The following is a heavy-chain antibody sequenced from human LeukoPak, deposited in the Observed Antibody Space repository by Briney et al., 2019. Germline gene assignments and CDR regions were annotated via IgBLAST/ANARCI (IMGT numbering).Heavy chain of an antibody. Sequence: GSSVTVSRMATGFTSTSSALQWVRQARGQRLEWIGWIVVGSGSTNYAQKFQERVTISRDMSTRTACMELSSLRSEDTAVYYCAAVGRIYCSGGSCYSGTNYWFHLWGQGNPVNVSS. CDR1: GFTSTSSA. D-gene: IGHD2-15*01. CDR3: AAVGRIYCSGGSCYSGTNYWFHL. CDR2: IVVGSGST. J-gene: IGHJ5*01. V-gene: IGHV1-58*01.